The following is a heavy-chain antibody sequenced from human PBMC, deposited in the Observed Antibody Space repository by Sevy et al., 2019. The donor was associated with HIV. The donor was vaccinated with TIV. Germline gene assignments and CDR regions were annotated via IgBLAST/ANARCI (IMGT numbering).Heavy chain of an antibody. V-gene: IGHV3-11*06. CDR3: VRKDAFDI. CDR1: GFFFSDYY. Sequence: GGSLRLSCAVSGFFFSDYYMSWVRQAPGKGLEWVAYISSRGNYINYADSVKGRFIISRDNAKNSLYLNMTSLRPEDTAVYYCVRKDAFDIWGQGTMVTVSS. CDR2: ISSRGNYI. J-gene: IGHJ3*02.